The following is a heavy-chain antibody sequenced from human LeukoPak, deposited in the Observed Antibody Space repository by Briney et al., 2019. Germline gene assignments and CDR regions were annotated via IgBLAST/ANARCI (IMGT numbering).Heavy chain of an antibody. D-gene: IGHD2-21*01. J-gene: IGHJ3*02. CDR1: GGTFSSYA. V-gene: IGHV1-69*05. CDR3: ARVIGVLLNAFDI. CDR2: IIPIFGTA. Sequence: SVKVSCKASGGTFSSYAISWVRQAPGQGPEWMGGIIPIFGTANYAQKLQGRVTITTDESTSTAYMELSSLRSEDTAVYYCARVIGVLLNAFDIWGQGTMVTVSS.